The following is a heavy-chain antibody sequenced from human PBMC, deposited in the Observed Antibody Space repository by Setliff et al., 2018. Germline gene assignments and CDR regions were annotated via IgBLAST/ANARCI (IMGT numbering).Heavy chain of an antibody. CDR1: GYTFTGYY. J-gene: IGHJ6*03. V-gene: IGHV1-2*06. CDR3: ARAGRNNYDSSGYYYDLYYYNYMDV. D-gene: IGHD3-22*01. Sequence: ASVKVSCKASGYTFTGYYMHWVRQAPGQGLEWMGRTNPNSGGTNYAQKFQGRVTMTRDTSVSTAYMELSRLTSADTAVYYCARAGRNNYDSSGYYYDLYYYNYMDVWGKGTTVTVSS. CDR2: TNPNSGGT.